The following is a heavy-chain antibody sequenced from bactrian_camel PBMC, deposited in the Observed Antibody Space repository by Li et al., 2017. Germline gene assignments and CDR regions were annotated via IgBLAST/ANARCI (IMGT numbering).Heavy chain of an antibody. CDR1: PWYISNFC. J-gene: IGHJ4*01. V-gene: IGHV3S53*01. D-gene: IGHD6*01. Sequence: QVQLVESGGGSVQAGGSLTLSCAPGPWYISNFCLGWFRQAPGKEREGVQAIDNDGRTRYGKIDSVKGRFTISKDNAKNTVYLQMNDLRPDDSAMYGCALDPFFCSGGSWYSQGYQYWGQGTQVTVS. CDR2: IDNDGRT. CDR3: ALDPFFCSGGSWYSQGYQY.